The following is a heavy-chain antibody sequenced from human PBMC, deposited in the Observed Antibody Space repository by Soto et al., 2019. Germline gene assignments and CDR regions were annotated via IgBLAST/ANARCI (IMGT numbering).Heavy chain of an antibody. D-gene: IGHD3-10*01. J-gene: IGHJ4*02. V-gene: IGHV1-3*01. Sequence: ASVKVSCKASGYTFTNYAIHWVRQAPGQGLEWMGWINPVNGDTRYSQRFQGRVTLTRDTSASTAYMELSSLRSEDTAVYYCVRKDYYGSGIYYFDYWGQGTLVTVSS. CDR2: INPVNGDT. CDR3: VRKDYYGSGIYYFDY. CDR1: GYTFTNYA.